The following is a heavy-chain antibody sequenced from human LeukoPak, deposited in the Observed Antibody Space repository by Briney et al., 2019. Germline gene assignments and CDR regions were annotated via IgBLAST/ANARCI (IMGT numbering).Heavy chain of an antibody. D-gene: IGHD3-22*01. CDR1: GFTFSDFY. V-gene: IGHV3-11*05. J-gene: IGHJ4*02. Sequence: GGSLRLSCATSGFTFSDFYMSWIRQAPGKGLEWISYISSSGSSTNYADSVKGRFTISRDNAKNSLYLQMNSLRAEDTAVYYCARGLIHRSGEANYWGWGTLVTVSS. CDR3: ARGLIHRSGEANY. CDR2: ISSSGSST.